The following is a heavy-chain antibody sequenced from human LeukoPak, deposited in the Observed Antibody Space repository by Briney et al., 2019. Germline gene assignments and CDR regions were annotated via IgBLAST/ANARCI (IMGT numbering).Heavy chain of an antibody. J-gene: IGHJ4*02. D-gene: IGHD6-13*01. Sequence: GGSLRLSCAASGFTFDDYAMHWVRQAPGKGLEWVSGISWSSGSIGYADSVKGRFTISRDNAKNSLYLQMNSLRAEDMALYYCAKDIGAAGASYYFDYWGQGTLVTVSS. CDR2: ISWSSGSI. CDR3: AKDIGAAGASYYFDY. V-gene: IGHV3-9*03. CDR1: GFTFDDYA.